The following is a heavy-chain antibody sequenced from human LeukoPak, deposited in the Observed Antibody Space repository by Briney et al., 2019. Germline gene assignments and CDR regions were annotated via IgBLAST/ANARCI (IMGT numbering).Heavy chain of an antibody. J-gene: IGHJ4*02. CDR2: IYYSGST. CDR3: ARAGGYYDSSGSGIDY. V-gene: IGHV4-59*01. CDR1: GGSISSYY. Sequence: SETLSLTCTVPGGSISSYYWSWIRQPPGKGLEWIGYIYYSGSTNYNPSLKSRVTISVDTSKNQFSLKLSSVTAADTAVYYCARAGGYYDSSGSGIDYWGQGTLVTVSS. D-gene: IGHD3-22*01.